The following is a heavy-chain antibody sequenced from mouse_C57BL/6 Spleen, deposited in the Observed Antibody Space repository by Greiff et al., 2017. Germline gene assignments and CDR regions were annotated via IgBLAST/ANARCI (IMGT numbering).Heavy chain of an antibody. V-gene: IGHV3-6*01. CDR3: ARDIKGWFAY. CDR2: ISYDGSN. D-gene: IGHD1-2*01. J-gene: IGHJ3*01. Sequence: DVKLQESGPGLVKPSQSLSLTCSVTGYSITSGYYWNWIRQFPGNKLEWMGYISYDGSNNYNPSLKNRISITRDTSKNQFFLKLNSVTTEDTATYYCARDIKGWFAYWGQGTLVTVSA. CDR1: GYSITSGYY.